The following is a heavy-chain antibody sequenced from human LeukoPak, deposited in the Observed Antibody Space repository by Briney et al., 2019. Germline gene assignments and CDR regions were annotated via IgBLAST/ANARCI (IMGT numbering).Heavy chain of an antibody. Sequence: GGSLRLSCAASGFTFSSYSMNWVRQAPGKGLEWVSSISSSSSYIYYADSLKGRFTTSRDNAKNSLYLQMNSLRAEDTAVYYCARGPAITSHNWFDPWGQGTLVTVSS. CDR3: ARGPAITSHNWFDP. CDR1: GFTFSSYS. V-gene: IGHV3-21*01. CDR2: ISSSSSYI. D-gene: IGHD3-16*01. J-gene: IGHJ5*02.